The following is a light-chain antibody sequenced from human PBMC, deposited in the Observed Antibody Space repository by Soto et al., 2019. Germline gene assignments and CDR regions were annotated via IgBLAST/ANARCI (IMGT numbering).Light chain of an antibody. CDR1: ENIKNW. CDR2: DAS. J-gene: IGKJ1*01. V-gene: IGKV1-5*01. Sequence: QITQSPSTLAACVGYRFTITGRASENIKNWLAWYQQTPGKAPTVRISDASRLETGVPSRFSGSGYGTDFTLTITSLQTDDVGTDQCQHSCGPAQTFGQGPKVDI. CDR3: QHSCGPAQT.